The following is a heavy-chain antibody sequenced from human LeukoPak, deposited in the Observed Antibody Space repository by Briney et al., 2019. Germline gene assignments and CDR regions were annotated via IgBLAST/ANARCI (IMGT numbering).Heavy chain of an antibody. D-gene: IGHD2-8*01. J-gene: IGHJ5*02. CDR1: GFTFSSYW. CDR2: INGDGTTI. V-gene: IGHV3-74*01. CDR3: TRRVDAARWYDP. Sequence: GGSLRLSCAASGFTFSSYWMHWVRQAPGEGLVWVSRINGDGTTISYAGSVKGRFTISRDNDKNTLYLQMNSLRAEDTAIYYCTRRVDAARWYDPWGQGTLVTVSS.